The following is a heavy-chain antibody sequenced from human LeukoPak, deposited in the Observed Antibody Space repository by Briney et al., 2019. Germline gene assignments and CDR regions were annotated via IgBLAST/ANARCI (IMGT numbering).Heavy chain of an antibody. CDR2: ISAYNGNT. V-gene: IGHV1-18*01. CDR3: AGHCSSTSCTNWFDP. D-gene: IGHD2-2*01. Sequence: ASVKVSCEASGYTFTSYGISWVRQAPGQGLEWMGWISAYNGNTNYAQKLQGRVTMTTDTSTSTAYMELRSLRSDDTAVYYCAGHCSSTSCTNWFDPWGQGTLVTVSS. J-gene: IGHJ5*02. CDR1: GYTFTSYG.